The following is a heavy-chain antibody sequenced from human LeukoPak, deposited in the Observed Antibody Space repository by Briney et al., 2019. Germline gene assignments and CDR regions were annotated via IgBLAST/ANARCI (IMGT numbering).Heavy chain of an antibody. CDR2: ISYDGSNK. V-gene: IGHV3-30*04. CDR1: GFTFSSYA. D-gene: IGHD2-15*01. J-gene: IGHJ4*02. CDR3: ARDRDCSGGSCYSGLYFDY. Sequence: GGSLRLSCAASGFTFSSYAMHWVRQASGKGLEWVAVISYDGSNKYYADSVKGRFTISRDNSKNTLYLQMNSLRAEDTAVYYCARDRDCSGGSCYSGLYFDYWGQGTLVTVSS.